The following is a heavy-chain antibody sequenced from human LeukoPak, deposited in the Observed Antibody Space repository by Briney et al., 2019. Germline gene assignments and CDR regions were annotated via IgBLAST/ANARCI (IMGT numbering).Heavy chain of an antibody. V-gene: IGHV3-48*03. Sequence: GGSLRLSCAASGFTFSSYEMNWVRQAPGKGLEWVSYISSSGSTIYYADSVRGRFTISRDNAKNSLYLQMNSLRAEDTAVYYCAELGITMIGGVWGKGTTVIISS. CDR3: AELGITMIGGV. CDR2: ISSSGSTI. D-gene: IGHD3-10*02. CDR1: GFTFSSYE. J-gene: IGHJ6*04.